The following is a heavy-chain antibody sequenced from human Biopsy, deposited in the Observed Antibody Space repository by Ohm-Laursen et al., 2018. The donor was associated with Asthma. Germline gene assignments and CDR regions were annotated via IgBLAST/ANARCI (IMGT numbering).Heavy chain of an antibody. CDR1: GGTFSSYA. D-gene: IGHD1-26*01. J-gene: IGHJ4*02. CDR3: ARDRPVGAPSDY. V-gene: IGHV1-69*01. Sequence: SSVKVSCKASGGTFSSYAISWVRQAPGQGLEWMGGIIPIFGTANYAQKFQGRVTITADESTSTAYMELRSLRSDDTAVYYCARDRPVGAPSDYWGQGTLVTVSS. CDR2: IIPIFGTA.